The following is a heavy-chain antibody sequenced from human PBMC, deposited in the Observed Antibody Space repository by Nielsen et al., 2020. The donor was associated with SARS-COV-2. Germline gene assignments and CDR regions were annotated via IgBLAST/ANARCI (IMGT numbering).Heavy chain of an antibody. J-gene: IGHJ4*02. CDR3: ATSRGSYYYDSSGSWAFDY. V-gene: IGHV1-3*01. Sequence: WVRQAPGQRLEWMGWINAGNGNTKYSQKFQGRVTITRDTSASTAYMELSSLRSEDTAVYYCATSRGSYYYDSSGSWAFDYWGPGTLVTVSS. D-gene: IGHD3-22*01. CDR2: INAGNGNT.